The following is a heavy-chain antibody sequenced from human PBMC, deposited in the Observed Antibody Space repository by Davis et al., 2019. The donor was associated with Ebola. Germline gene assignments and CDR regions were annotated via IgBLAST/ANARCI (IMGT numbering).Heavy chain of an antibody. Sequence: GESLKISCAASGFTFSSCAMTWVRQAPGKGLEWVSVLSTTGGDTYYRDSVKGRFTISRDNSKDTLYLQMDSLRAEDTAVYYCGGAWDWGQGTLVTVSS. V-gene: IGHV3-23*01. J-gene: IGHJ4*02. CDR3: GGAWD. CDR1: GFTFSSCA. CDR2: LSTTGGDT. D-gene: IGHD1-26*01.